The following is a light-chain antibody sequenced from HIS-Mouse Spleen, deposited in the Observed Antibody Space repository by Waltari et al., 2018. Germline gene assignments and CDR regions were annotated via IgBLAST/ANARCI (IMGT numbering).Light chain of an antibody. CDR1: SSDVGGYNY. CDR3: SSYTSSSTWV. V-gene: IGLV2-14*03. J-gene: IGLJ3*02. CDR2: DVS. Sequence: QSALTQPASVSGSPGQSITISCTGTSSDVGGYNYVSWYQQPPGKAPKLMIYDVSNRPSGVSNRFPGSKSGNTASLTISGLQAEDEADYYCSSYTSSSTWVFGGGTKLTVL.